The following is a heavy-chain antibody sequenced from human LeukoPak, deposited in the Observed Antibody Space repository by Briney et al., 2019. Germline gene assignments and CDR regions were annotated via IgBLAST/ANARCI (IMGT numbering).Heavy chain of an antibody. CDR1: GYTFTGYY. Sequence: ASVKVSCKASGYTFTGYYMHWVRQAPGQGLEWMGWINPNSGGTNYAQKFQGWVTMTRDTSISTAYMELSRLRSDDTAVYYCARGSITGYSSSWYGGRDAFDIWGQGTMVTVSS. D-gene: IGHD6-13*01. CDR3: ARGSITGYSSSWYGGRDAFDI. V-gene: IGHV1-2*04. J-gene: IGHJ3*02. CDR2: INPNSGGT.